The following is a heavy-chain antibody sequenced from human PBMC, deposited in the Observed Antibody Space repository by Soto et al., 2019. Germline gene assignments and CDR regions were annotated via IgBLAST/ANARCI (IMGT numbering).Heavy chain of an antibody. D-gene: IGHD3-22*01. CDR2: ISSSSSTI. V-gene: IGHV3-48*02. CDR1: GLTFSSYS. J-gene: IGHJ3*01. CDR3: ARGDYHDDSGPFSDAFDV. Sequence: GGSLRLSCAASGLTFSSYSMNWVRQAPGKGLEWVSYISSSSSTIYYADSVKGRFTISRDNAKNSLYLQMNSLRDEDTAVYYCARGDYHDDSGPFSDAFDVWGQGTTVTGSS.